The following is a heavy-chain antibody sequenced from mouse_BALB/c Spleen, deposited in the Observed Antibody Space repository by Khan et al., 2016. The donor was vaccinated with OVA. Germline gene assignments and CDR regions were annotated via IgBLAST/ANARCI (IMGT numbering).Heavy chain of an antibody. CDR3: ARLEDI. CDR2: IWAGGST. CDR1: GFSLTSYG. Sequence: QVQLKGSGPGLVAPSQSLSITCTVSGFSLTSYGVHWVRQPPGKGLEWLGVIWAGGSTNYNSALMSRLSISQDNSKRQVFLTMNSLPTDDTAMYYCARLEDIWGQGTTLTVSS. V-gene: IGHV2-9*02. J-gene: IGHJ2*01. D-gene: IGHD1-3*01.